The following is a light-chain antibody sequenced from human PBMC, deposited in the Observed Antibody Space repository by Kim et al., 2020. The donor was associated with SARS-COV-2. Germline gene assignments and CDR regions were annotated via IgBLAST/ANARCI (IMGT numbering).Light chain of an antibody. V-gene: IGLV3-1*01. J-gene: IGLJ3*02. CDR1: KLENKY. Sequence: SYELTQPPSVSVSPGQTASITCSGDKLENKYVCWYQQRPGQSPVLVIYQDTKRPSGIPERFSGSNSGNTATLTISGTQAMDEGDYYCQAWDGGTVFGGGTRLTVL. CDR3: QAWDGGTV. CDR2: QDT.